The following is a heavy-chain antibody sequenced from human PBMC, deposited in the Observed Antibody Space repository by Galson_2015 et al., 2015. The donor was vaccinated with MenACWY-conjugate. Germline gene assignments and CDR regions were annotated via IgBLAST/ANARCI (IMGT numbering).Heavy chain of an antibody. CDR1: GFTFSTFG. J-gene: IGHJ3*02. CDR3: AKASCGVTIGEVFAFDT. Sequence: SLRLSCAASGFTFSTFGMSWVRQAPGKGPEWVSAISTSGSRTYYADSVKGRFTISRDNSENTLYLQMNSLRAEDTAVYYCAKASCGVTIGEVFAFDTWGQGTMITVSS. V-gene: IGHV3-23*01. CDR2: ISTSGSRT. D-gene: IGHD3-3*01.